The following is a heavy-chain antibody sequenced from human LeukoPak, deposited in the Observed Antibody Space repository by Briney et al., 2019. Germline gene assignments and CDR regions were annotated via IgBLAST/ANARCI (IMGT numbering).Heavy chain of an antibody. Sequence: SETLSLTCTVSGGSISSYYWSWIRQPAGKGLEWIGRIYTSGSTNYNPSLKSRVTMSVDTSKNQFSLKLSSVTAADTAVYYCARDGEFSEWLLSSAYYFDYWGQGTLVTVSS. J-gene: IGHJ4*02. CDR2: IYTSGST. V-gene: IGHV4-4*07. CDR1: GGSISSYY. D-gene: IGHD3-3*01. CDR3: ARDGEFSEWLLSSAYYFDY.